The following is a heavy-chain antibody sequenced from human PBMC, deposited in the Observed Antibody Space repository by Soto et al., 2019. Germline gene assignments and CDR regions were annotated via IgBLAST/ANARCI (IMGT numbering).Heavy chain of an antibody. D-gene: IGHD1-26*01. V-gene: IGHV3-30-3*01. Sequence: QVQLVESGGGVVQPGRSLRLSCAASGFTFSSYAMHWVRQAPGKGLEWVAVISYDGSNKYYADSVKGRFTISRDNSKNTVYLQMNSLRAEDTAVYYCARDSSVSFDLWGRGTLVTVSS. CDR3: ARDSSVSFDL. J-gene: IGHJ2*01. CDR2: ISYDGSNK. CDR1: GFTFSSYA.